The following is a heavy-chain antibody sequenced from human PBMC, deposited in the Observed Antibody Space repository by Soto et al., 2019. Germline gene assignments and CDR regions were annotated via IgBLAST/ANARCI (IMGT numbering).Heavy chain of an antibody. D-gene: IGHD6-13*01. J-gene: IGHJ4*02. V-gene: IGHV3-23*01. Sequence: GGSLRLSCAASGFTFSSYAMSWVRQAPGKGLEWVSSFGGSGNTYYTDSVKGRFTISRDNSKNTLYLQMNSLRAEDTAIYYCAKRETVGTKYFDYWGQGTLVTVS. CDR3: AKRETVGTKYFDY. CDR2: FGGSGNT. CDR1: GFTFSSYA.